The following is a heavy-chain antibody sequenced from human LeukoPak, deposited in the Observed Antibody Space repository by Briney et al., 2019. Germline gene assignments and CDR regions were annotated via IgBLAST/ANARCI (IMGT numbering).Heavy chain of an antibody. Sequence: PGGSLRLSCAASGFTVSSNYMSCVRQAPGKGLEWVSVIYSGGSTFYADSVKGRFTISRDNSKNTLYLEMNSLRAEDTAVYYCARDRMRYYGMDVWGQGTKVTVSS. CDR1: GFTVSSNY. CDR3: ARDRMRYYGMDV. CDR2: IYSGGST. V-gene: IGHV3-53*01. J-gene: IGHJ6*02.